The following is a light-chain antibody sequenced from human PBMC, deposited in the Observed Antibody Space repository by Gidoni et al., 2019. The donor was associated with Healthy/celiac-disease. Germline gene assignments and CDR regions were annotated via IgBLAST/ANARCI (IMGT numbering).Light chain of an antibody. Sequence: EIVLTQSTGTLSLSQGERATLSCRASQSVSRSYLAWYQQKPGQAPRLLIYGASSRATGIPDRFSGSVSGTDFTLTISRLEPEDFAVYYCQQYGSSPPVTFGQGTKLEIK. CDR3: QQYGSSPPVT. CDR1: QSVSRSY. J-gene: IGKJ2*01. V-gene: IGKV3-20*01. CDR2: GAS.